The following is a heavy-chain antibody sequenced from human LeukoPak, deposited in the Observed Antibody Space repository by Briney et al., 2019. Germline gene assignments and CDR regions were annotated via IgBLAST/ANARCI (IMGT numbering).Heavy chain of an antibody. CDR2: ISYSGST. J-gene: IGHJ4*02. D-gene: IGHD4-17*01. CDR3: ARGAVTTPYPIDF. V-gene: IGHV4-59*11. CDR1: GVSITTHY. Sequence: NASETLSLTCTVSGVSITTHYWSWIRQPPGKGLEWLGYISYSGSTNYNPSLKSRVTISMDTSKNQFSLKLNSVTAADTAVYYCARGAVTTPYPIDFWGQGTLVTVSS.